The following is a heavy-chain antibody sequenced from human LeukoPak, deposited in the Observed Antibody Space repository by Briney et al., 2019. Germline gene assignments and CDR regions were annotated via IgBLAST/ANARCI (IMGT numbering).Heavy chain of an antibody. J-gene: IGHJ4*02. CDR2: IYPGDSDT. D-gene: IGHD6-6*01. Sequence: GESLKISCKGSGYSFTSYWIGWVRQVPGKGLEWMGIIYPGDSDTRYSPSFQGQVTISADKSISTAHLQWSSLKASDTAMYYCARREAARPYGFDYWGQGTLVTVSS. V-gene: IGHV5-51*01. CDR1: GYSFTSYW. CDR3: ARREAARPYGFDY.